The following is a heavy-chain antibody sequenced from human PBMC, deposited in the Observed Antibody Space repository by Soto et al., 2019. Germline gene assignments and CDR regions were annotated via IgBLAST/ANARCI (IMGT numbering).Heavy chain of an antibody. CDR3: ARSGPAAISGGDYYYYGMDV. CDR1: GYTFTSYG. J-gene: IGHJ6*02. D-gene: IGHD2-2*02. V-gene: IGHV1-18*04. CDR2: ISAYNGNT. Sequence: ASVKVSCKASGYTFTSYGISWVRRAPGQGLEWMGWISAYNGNTNYAQKLQGRVTMTTDTSTSTAYMELRSLRSDDTAVYYCARSGPAAISGGDYYYYGMDVWGQGTTATVSS.